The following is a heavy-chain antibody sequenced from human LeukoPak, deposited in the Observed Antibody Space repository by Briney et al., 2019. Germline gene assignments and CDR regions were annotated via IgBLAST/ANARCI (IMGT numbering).Heavy chain of an antibody. V-gene: IGHV3-30*01. CDR1: GVTFSSYA. CDR2: ISYDGSNK. Sequence: GRSLRLSCAASGVTFSSYAMHWGRQAPGKGPEWVAVISYDGSNKYYADSVKGRFTISRDNSKKTLYLQMNSLRAEDTAVYYCARDRRELRYYDSSGYFGYWGQGTLVTVSS. CDR3: ARDRRELRYYDSSGYFGY. J-gene: IGHJ4*02. D-gene: IGHD3-22*01.